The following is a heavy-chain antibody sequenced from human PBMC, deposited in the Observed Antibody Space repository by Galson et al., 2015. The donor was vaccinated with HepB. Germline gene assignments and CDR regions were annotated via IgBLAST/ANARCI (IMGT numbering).Heavy chain of an antibody. V-gene: IGHV2-70*04. D-gene: IGHD2-15*01. CDR2: IDWDDDK. J-gene: IGHJ4*02. CDR1: GFSLSTTGTR. CDR3: ARSSYSHFDY. Sequence: PALVKPTQTLTLTCTFSGFSLSTTGTRVSWIRQPPGKALEWLARIDWDDDKFYSTSLRTRLTIAKDTSKSQVVLTMTNMDPVDTATYYCARSSYSHFDYWGQGTLVTVSS.